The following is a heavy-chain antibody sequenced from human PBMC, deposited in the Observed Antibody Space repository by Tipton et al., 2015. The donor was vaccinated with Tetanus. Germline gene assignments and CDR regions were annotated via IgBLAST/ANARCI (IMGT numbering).Heavy chain of an antibody. CDR3: ARDPNSSGWYPAYFDL. CDR1: GLTFSDYG. J-gene: IGHJ4*02. CDR2: VSSDGRTK. V-gene: IGHV3-30*03. Sequence: AVSGLTFSDYGMHWVRQAPGNGLEWVAVVSSDGRTKFYADSVRGRFTVSRDNSKNTLYLQMSSLRPEDTALYYCARDPNSSGWYPAYFDLWGQGTLVTVSS. D-gene: IGHD6-19*01.